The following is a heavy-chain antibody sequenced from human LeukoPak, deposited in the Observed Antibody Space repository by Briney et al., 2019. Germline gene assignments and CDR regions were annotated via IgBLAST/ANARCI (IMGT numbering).Heavy chain of an antibody. Sequence: GGSLRLSCAASGFRVNSDDINWVRQAPGKGLEWVTRISGDDERRFYAASVKGRFAISKDNSQNTVYLQLNSLRVEDTAVYYCAKVNCYYNSGTYAGDCWGQGTLVTVSS. CDR3: AKVNCYYNSGTYAGDC. V-gene: IGHV3-23*01. CDR1: GFRVNSDD. D-gene: IGHD3-10*01. J-gene: IGHJ4*02. CDR2: ISGDDERR.